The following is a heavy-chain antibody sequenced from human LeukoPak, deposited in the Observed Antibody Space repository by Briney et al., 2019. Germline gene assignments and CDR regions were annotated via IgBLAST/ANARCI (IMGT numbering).Heavy chain of an antibody. D-gene: IGHD3-10*01. Sequence: GGSLRLSCAASGFTFSSYWMSWVRQAPGKGLEWVANLKQDGSEKYYVDSVKGRFTISRDNAKNSLYLQMNSLRAEDTAVYYCARITMVRGVIMDYWGQGTLVTVSS. CDR1: GFTFSSYW. J-gene: IGHJ4*02. CDR2: LKQDGSEK. V-gene: IGHV3-7*03. CDR3: ARITMVRGVIMDY.